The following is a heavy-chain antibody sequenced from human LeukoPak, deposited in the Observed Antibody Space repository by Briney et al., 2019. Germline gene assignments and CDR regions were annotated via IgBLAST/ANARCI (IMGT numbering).Heavy chain of an antibody. V-gene: IGHV3-11*01. Sequence: KPGGSLRLSCAASGLTFSDYYMSWIRQAPGKGLEWVSYISSSGTTIYYAGSVKGRFTISRDNAKNSLYLQMNSLRAEDTAVYFCARWDSSGCLDYWGQGTLATVSS. D-gene: IGHD3-22*01. CDR3: ARWDSSGCLDY. CDR2: ISSSGTTI. J-gene: IGHJ4*02. CDR1: GLTFSDYY.